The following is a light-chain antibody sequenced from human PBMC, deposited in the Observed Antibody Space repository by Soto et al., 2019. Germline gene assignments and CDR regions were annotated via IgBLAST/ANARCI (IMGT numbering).Light chain of an antibody. V-gene: IGKV3-20*01. CDR1: QSVGNNY. CDR3: HQCSSSPLT. J-gene: IGKJ4*01. CDR2: NAS. Sequence: EIVLTQSPGTLSLSPGERATLSCRASQSVGNNYLAWYQQKPGQAPRRLIYNASNRATGIPDRFSGSGSGTDFTLTISRLEPEDFAVYFCHQCSSSPLTFGGGTKVEIK.